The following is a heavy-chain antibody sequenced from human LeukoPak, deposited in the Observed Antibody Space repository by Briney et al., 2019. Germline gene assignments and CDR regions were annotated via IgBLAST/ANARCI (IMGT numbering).Heavy chain of an antibody. J-gene: IGHJ4*02. Sequence: GGSLRLSCAASGFTFSSYEMSWVRQAPGKGLEWVSYISSSGSTIYYADSVKGRFTISRDNAKNSLYLQMNSLRAEDMAVYYCARDGYYYDSSGYYFDYWGQGTLVTVSS. CDR3: ARDGYYYDSSGYYFDY. CDR1: GFTFSSYE. D-gene: IGHD3-22*01. CDR2: ISSSGSTI. V-gene: IGHV3-48*03.